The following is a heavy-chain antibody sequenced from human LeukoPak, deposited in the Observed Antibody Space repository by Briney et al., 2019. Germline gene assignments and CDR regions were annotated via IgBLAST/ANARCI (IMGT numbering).Heavy chain of an antibody. CDR1: GFTFSSYA. D-gene: IGHD2-2*01. V-gene: IGHV3-23*01. J-gene: IGHJ4*02. CDR3: AQGPVVPAAPSNSLSSG. Sequence: GGSLRLSCAASGFTFSSYAMSWVRQAPGKGLEWVSAISGSGGSTYYADSVKGRFTISRDNSKNTLYLQMNSLRAEDTAVYYCAQGPVVPAAPSNSLSSGWGQGTLVTVSS. CDR2: ISGSGGST.